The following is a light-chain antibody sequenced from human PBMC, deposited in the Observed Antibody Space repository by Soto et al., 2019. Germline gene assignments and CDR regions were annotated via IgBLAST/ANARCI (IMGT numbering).Light chain of an antibody. CDR1: QSLRSRY. Sequence: EIVLTQSPGTLSLSPGERATLSCRASQSLRSRYLAWYQQKVGQAPRLLIYGVSSRATGTPDRFSGSGSGPDFTLTISRLEPEDFAVYYCQQYGTSPLTFGGGTKVEIK. CDR3: QQYGTSPLT. J-gene: IGKJ4*01. CDR2: GVS. V-gene: IGKV3-20*01.